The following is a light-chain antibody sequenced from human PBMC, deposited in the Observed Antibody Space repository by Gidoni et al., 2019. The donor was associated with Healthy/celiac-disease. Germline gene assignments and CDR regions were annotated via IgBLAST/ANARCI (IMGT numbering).Light chain of an antibody. V-gene: IGKV1-33*01. CDR2: DAS. Sequence: DIQMTQSPSSLSASVGDRVTITCQASQDISNNLNWYQQKPGQAPKLLIYDASKLETGVPSRFSGSGSGTDFTFTISSLQPEYIATYYCQQYGNLPLTFXGXTKVEIK. CDR3: QQYGNLPLT. J-gene: IGKJ4*01. CDR1: QDISNN.